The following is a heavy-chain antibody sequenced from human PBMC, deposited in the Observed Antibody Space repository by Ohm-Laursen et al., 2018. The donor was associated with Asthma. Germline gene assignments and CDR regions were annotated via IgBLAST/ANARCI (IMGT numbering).Heavy chain of an antibody. D-gene: IGHD4-17*01. CDR1: GFTFNNYA. CDR2: ISDTGRST. V-gene: IGHV3-23*01. J-gene: IGHJ1*01. Sequence: SLRLSCAASGFTFNNYAMNWVRQAPGKGLEWVSAISDTGRSTYHADSVKGRFTISRDNSKNTLYLQMNSLRVEDTALYYCATTVSLNQWGQGTLVTVSS. CDR3: ATTVSLNQ.